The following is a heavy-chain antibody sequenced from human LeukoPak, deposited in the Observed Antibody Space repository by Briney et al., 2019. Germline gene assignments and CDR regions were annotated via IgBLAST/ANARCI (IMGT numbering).Heavy chain of an antibody. CDR1: GGSISSSSYY. Sequence: SETLSLTCTVSGGSISSSSYYWGWIRHPPGKGLEWIGSIYYSGSTYYNPSLKSRVTISVDTSKNQFSLKLSSVTAADTAVYYCASSPGYYFDYWGQGTLVTVSS. CDR2: IYYSGST. J-gene: IGHJ4*02. V-gene: IGHV4-39*01. CDR3: ASSPGYYFDY.